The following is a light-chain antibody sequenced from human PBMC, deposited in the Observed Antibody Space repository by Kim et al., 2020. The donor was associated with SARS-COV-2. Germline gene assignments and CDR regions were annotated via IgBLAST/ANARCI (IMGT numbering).Light chain of an antibody. Sequence: GKTVTVSCTRSAGSIASNYVQWYRQRTGSAPPTVIYEDNQRPSGVPDRFSGSIVSSSNSASLTISGLKPEDEADYYCQSYDSSHVVFGGGTQLTVL. J-gene: IGLJ2*01. CDR2: EDN. V-gene: IGLV6-57*03. CDR1: AGSIASNY. CDR3: QSYDSSHVV.